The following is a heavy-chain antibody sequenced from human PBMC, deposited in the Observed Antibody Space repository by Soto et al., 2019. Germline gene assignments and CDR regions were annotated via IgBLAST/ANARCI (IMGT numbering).Heavy chain of an antibody. Sequence: PSETLSLTCTVSGGSISSYNWSWIRQPPGKGLEWIGYIYYSGSTNYNPSLKSRVTISVDTSKNQFSLKLSSVTAADTAVYYCARASLLWFGELFGGMDVWGQGTTVTVSS. CDR1: GGSISSYN. CDR3: ARASLLWFGELFGGMDV. V-gene: IGHV4-59*01. D-gene: IGHD3-10*01. J-gene: IGHJ6*02. CDR2: IYYSGST.